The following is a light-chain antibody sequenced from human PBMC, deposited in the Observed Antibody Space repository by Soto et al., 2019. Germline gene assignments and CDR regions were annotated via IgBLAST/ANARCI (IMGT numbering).Light chain of an antibody. CDR3: QHQENLWT. J-gene: IGKJ1*01. CDR1: QSISNL. Sequence: DIQLTQSPSTLSASVGDRVSITCRASQSISNLLAWHQQKPGKAPKLLIYQASTLESGVPSRFSGSGSGTEVTLTISSRQADDFATYYSQHQENLWTVGQGTKVEI. V-gene: IGKV1-5*03. CDR2: QAS.